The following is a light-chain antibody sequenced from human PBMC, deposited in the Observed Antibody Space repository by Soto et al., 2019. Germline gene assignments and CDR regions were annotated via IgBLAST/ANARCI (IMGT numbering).Light chain of an antibody. CDR2: SNN. CDR1: SSNIGSNT. V-gene: IGLV1-44*01. CDR3: AAWDDSLNGPV. Sequence: SVLTQPPSASGTPGQRVTISCSGSSSNIGSNTVNWYQQFPGTAPKLLIYSNNRRPSGVPDRFSGSKSGTSASLAISGLQSEDEADYYCAAWDDSLNGPVFGGGTKLTVL. J-gene: IGLJ2*01.